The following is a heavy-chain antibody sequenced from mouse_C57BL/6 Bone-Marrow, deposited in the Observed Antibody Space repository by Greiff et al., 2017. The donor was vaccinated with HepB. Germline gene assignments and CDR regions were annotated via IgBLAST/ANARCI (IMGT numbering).Heavy chain of an antibody. Sequence: QVQLQQSGPELVKPGASVKISCKASGYAFSSSWMNWVKQRPGQGLEWIGRIYPGDGDTNYNGKVKGKATLTADKSSSKAYMQLSSLTAEDSAVYVCEILYYYDVLGYWGQGTTLTVSS. CDR1: GYAFSSSW. J-gene: IGHJ2*01. V-gene: IGHV1-82*01. CDR2: IYPGDGDT. D-gene: IGHD2-4*01. CDR3: EILYYYDVLGY.